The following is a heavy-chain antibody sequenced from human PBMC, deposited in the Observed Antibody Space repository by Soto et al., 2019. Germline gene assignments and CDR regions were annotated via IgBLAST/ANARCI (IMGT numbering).Heavy chain of an antibody. CDR1: GYSFTSYW. CDR2: IYPGDSDT. CDR3: ARALVTVATRYYFDY. D-gene: IGHD5-12*01. Sequence: EVQLVQSGAEVKKPGESLKISCKGSGYSFTSYWIGWVRQMPGKGLEWMGIIYPGDSDTRYSPSFQGQVTISADKSISTAYLQWSSLKASDTAMYYCARALVTVATRYYFDYWGQGTLVTVSS. J-gene: IGHJ4*02. V-gene: IGHV5-51*03.